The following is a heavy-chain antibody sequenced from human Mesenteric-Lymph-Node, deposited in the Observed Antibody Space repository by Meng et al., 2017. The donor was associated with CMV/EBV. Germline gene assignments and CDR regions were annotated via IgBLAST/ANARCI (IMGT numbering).Heavy chain of an antibody. Sequence: GGSLRLSCAASGFTFSSYAMSWVRQAPGKGLEWLSFISSSGSTTYYADSVKGRFTITRDSTKNSLYLQMNSLRVEDTAVYYCARERPSTLILPGPFDLWGQGTMVTVSS. CDR3: ARERPSTLILPGPFDL. V-gene: IGHV3-48*04. J-gene: IGHJ3*01. D-gene: IGHD2/OR15-2a*01. CDR1: GFTFSSYA. CDR2: ISSSGSTT.